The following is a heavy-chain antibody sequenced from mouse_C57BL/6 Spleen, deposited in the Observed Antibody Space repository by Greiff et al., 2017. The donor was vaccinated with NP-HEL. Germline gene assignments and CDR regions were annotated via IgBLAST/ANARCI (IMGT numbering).Heavy chain of an antibody. Sequence: EVQLQQSGAELVRPGASVKLSCTASGFNIKDDYMHWVKQRPEQGLEWIGWIDPENGDTEYASKFPGKATLTADTSSNTAYLQLSSLTSEDTAVYYCTTDSSGYVPFAYWGQGTLVTVSA. CDR1: GFNIKDDY. J-gene: IGHJ3*01. CDR2: IDPENGDT. V-gene: IGHV14-4*01. CDR3: TTDSSGYVPFAY. D-gene: IGHD3-2*02.